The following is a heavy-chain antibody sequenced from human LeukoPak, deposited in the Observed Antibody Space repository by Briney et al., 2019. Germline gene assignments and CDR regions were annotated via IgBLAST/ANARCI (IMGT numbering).Heavy chain of an antibody. J-gene: IGHJ4*02. V-gene: IGHV3-30*02. D-gene: IGHD4-23*01. CDR3: AKDRDYGGNPMAGGDFDY. CDR1: GFTFSSYN. Sequence: PGGSLRLSCAASGFTFSSYNMNWVRQAPGKGLEWVAFIRYDGSNKYYADSVKGRFTISRDNSKNTLYLQMNSLRAEDTAVYYCAKDRDYGGNPMAGGDFDYWGQGTLVTVSS. CDR2: IRYDGSNK.